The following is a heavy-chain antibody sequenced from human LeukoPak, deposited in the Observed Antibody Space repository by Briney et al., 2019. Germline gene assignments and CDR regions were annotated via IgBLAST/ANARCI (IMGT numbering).Heavy chain of an antibody. CDR1: GFTFSYSW. CDR2: LNPDGRIT. CDR3: SRGRNTSFDI. V-gene: IGHV3-74*01. D-gene: IGHD2/OR15-2a*01. J-gene: IGHJ3*02. Sequence: GGSLRLSCAASGFTFSYSWMHWVRQAPGKRPVWFSRLNPDGRITNYAASVKGRFTISRYNAKNTVYLQRNNLMAEDTAVYYFSRGRNTSFDISGQGTMVTVSS.